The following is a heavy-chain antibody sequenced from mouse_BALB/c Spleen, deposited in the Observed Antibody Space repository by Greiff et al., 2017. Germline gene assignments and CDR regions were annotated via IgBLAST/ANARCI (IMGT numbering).Heavy chain of an antibody. Sequence: VQLVESGPGLVAPSQSLSITCTVSGFSLTGYGVNWVRQPPGKGLEWLGMIWGDGSTDYNSALKSRLSISKDNSKSQVFLKMNSLQTDDTAKYYCDRDRAYDGPYDALDYWGQGTTVTVSS. V-gene: IGHV2-6-7*01. CDR1: GFSLTGYG. CDR3: DRDRAYDGPYDALDY. J-gene: IGHJ4*01. D-gene: IGHD2-10*01. CDR2: IWGDGST.